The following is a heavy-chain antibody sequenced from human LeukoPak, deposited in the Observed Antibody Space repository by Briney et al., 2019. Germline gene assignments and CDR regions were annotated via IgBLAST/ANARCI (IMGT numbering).Heavy chain of an antibody. CDR2: INHSGST. Sequence: SETLSLICAVYGGSFSGYYWSWIRQPPGKGLEWIGEINHSGSTNYNPSLKSRVTISVDTSKNQFSLKLSSVTAADTAVYYCARGIAAAGGYWGQGTLVTVSS. J-gene: IGHJ4*02. CDR1: GGSFSGYY. V-gene: IGHV4-34*01. CDR3: ARGIAAAGGY. D-gene: IGHD6-13*01.